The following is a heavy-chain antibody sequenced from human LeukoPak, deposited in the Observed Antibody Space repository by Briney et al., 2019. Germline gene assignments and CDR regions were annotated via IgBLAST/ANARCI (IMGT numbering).Heavy chain of an antibody. Sequence: SETLSLTCTVSGGSISSYYWSWIRQPPGKGLEWIGYIYYSGSTNYNPSLKSRVTISVDTSKNQFSLKLSSVTAADTAVYYCARALLPRDDIFDFWGQGTLVTVSS. CDR1: GGSISSYY. V-gene: IGHV4-59*01. CDR2: IYYSGST. CDR3: ARALLPRDDIFDF. D-gene: IGHD2-15*01. J-gene: IGHJ4*02.